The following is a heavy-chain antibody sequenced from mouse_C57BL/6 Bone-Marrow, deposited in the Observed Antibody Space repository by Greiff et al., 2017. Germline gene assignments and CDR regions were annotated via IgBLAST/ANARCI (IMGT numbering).Heavy chain of an antibody. D-gene: IGHD1-1*01. V-gene: IGHV1-81*01. CDR3: ARCIFLLLRYWYYDV. CDR1: GYTFTSYG. J-gene: IGHJ1*03. CDR2: IYPRSGNT. Sequence: LEESGAALARPGASVKMSCKASGYTFTSYGISWVKQRTGQGLEWIGEIYPRSGNTYYNEKFKGKATLTADKSSSTAYMELRSLTSEDSAVYFGARCIFLLLRYWYYDVWGTGTTVTVSS.